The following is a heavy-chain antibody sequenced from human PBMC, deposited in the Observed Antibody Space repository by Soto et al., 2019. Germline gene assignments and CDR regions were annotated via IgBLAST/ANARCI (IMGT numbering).Heavy chain of an antibody. J-gene: IGHJ3*02. CDR1: GFTFSNYA. CDR2: ISGSGGST. V-gene: IGHV3-23*01. D-gene: IGHD6-13*01. Sequence: HPGGSLRLSCAASGFTFSNYAMSWVRQAPGKGLEWVSAISGSGGSTYYADSVKGRFTISRDNSKNTLYLQMNSLGAEDTALYYCAKDMREGAAGTLKYAFDIWGQGTMVTVSS. CDR3: AKDMREGAAGTLKYAFDI.